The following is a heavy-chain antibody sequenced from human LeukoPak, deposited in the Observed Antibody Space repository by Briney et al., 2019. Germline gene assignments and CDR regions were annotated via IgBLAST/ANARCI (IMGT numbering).Heavy chain of an antibody. V-gene: IGHV3-23*01. Sequence: GGSLRLSCAASGFTFSSYAMSWVRQAPGKGLEWVSTISGSGGATFSADSVKGRFTISRDNSKDTLFLQMNSLRAEDTAVYYCARDRLLIYYFDYWGQGTLVTVSS. CDR1: GFTFSSYA. D-gene: IGHD3-10*01. CDR2: ISGSGGAT. J-gene: IGHJ4*02. CDR3: ARDRLLIYYFDY.